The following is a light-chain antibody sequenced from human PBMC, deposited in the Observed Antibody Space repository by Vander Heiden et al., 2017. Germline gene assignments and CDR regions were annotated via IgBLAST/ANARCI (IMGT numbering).Light chain of an antibody. CDR2: WAS. V-gene: IGKV4-1*01. CDR3: KQYYSRFRR. Sequence: DIVKTQSPDSLAVSLGERATINCKSSQSVLSSSNNKNYLAWYQQKPGQPPKLLIYWASTRESGVPDRFSGSGSGTDFTLTISSLQAEDVAVYYCKQYYSRFRRFGQGTKVEFK. CDR1: QSVLSSSNNKNY. J-gene: IGKJ1*01.